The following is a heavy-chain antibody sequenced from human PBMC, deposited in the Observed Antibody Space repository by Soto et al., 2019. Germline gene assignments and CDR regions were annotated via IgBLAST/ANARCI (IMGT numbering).Heavy chain of an antibody. D-gene: IGHD3-16*02. Sequence: QVRLVESGGGVVQPGRSLRLSCAASGFTFTNSALHWVRQAPGKGLDWVAVISYDGNHEYYADSVKGRFTISRDNLKNTLYLQMNILRPEDTAVYYCARDQGITFGGIIVPSVDYWGQGTLVTVSS. V-gene: IGHV3-30*04. CDR3: ARDQGITFGGIIVPSVDY. CDR2: ISYDGNHE. CDR1: GFTFTNSA. J-gene: IGHJ4*02.